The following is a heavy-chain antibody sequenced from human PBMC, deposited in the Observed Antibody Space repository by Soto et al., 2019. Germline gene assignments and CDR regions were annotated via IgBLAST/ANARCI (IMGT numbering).Heavy chain of an antibody. CDR1: GYTFTNYA. J-gene: IGHJ6*03. CDR3: ARGHLAVVPVASWYFYMDV. Sequence: QVQLVQSGAEVEKPGASVKVSCKASGYTFTNYAVHWGRQAPGQRLEWMGWINAGNGNTRYSQKFQGRVTITRDTSARTAYMELSSLRSEDTAVYYCARGHLAVVPVASWYFYMDVWGKGTTVTVSS. D-gene: IGHD2-2*01. V-gene: IGHV1-3*01. CDR2: INAGNGNT.